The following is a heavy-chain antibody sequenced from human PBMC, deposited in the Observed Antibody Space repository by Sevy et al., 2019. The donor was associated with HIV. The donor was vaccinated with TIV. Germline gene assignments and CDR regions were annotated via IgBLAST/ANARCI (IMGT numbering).Heavy chain of an antibody. Sequence: GGSLRLSCKASGFTFSSFWMQWVRQAPGKGLEWVANIRQDGSEMYYVGSVKGRFTISRDNAKNALYLQMDGLRAEDTAVYYCARGYFDLWGQGTLVTVSS. CDR3: ARGYFDL. CDR1: GFTFSSFW. V-gene: IGHV3-7*03. J-gene: IGHJ4*02. CDR2: IRQDGSEM.